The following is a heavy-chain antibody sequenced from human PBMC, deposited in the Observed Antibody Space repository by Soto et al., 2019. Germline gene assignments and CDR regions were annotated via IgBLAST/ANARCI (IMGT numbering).Heavy chain of an antibody. V-gene: IGHV4-31*02. CDR2: IYYSGST. J-gene: IGHJ5*02. D-gene: IGHD6-13*01. CDR1: GGSISSGGYY. Sequence: SETLSLTCTVSGGSISSGGYYWSWIRQHPGKGLEWIGYIYYSGSTYYNPSLKSRVTISVDTSKNQFSLKLSSVTAADTAVYYCARVGAAAGIRRVDPWGQGTLVTVSS. CDR3: ARVGAAAGIRRVDP.